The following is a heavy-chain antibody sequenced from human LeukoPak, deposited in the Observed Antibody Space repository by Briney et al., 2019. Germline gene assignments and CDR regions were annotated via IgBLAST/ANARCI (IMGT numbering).Heavy chain of an antibody. Sequence: SETLSLTCAVYGGSFSGYYWSWIRQPPGKGLEWIGEINHSGSTNYNPSLKSRVTISVDTSKNQFSLKLSSVTAADTAVYYCARAARALMVYAFYYYYYYMDVWGKGTTVTVTS. CDR3: ARAARALMVYAFYYYYYYMDV. D-gene: IGHD2-8*01. J-gene: IGHJ6*03. CDR1: GGSFSGYY. V-gene: IGHV4-34*01. CDR2: INHSGST.